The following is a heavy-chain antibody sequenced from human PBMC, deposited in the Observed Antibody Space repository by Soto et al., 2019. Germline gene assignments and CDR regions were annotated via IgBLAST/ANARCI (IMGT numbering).Heavy chain of an antibody. CDR2: IYYSGST. CDR1: GGSISSSIYY. V-gene: IGHV4-39*01. J-gene: IGHJ2*01. CDR3: ARHAVGVVAATNWYFDL. D-gene: IGHD2-15*01. Sequence: SETLSLTCTVSGGSISSSIYYWGWIRQPPGKGLEWIGSIYYSGSTYYNPSLKSRVTISVDTSKNQFSLKLSSVTAADTSVYYCARHAVGVVAATNWYFDLWGRGTLVTVS.